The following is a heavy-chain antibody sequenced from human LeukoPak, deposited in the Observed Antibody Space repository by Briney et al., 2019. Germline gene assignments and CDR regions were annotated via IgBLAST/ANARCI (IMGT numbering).Heavy chain of an antibody. D-gene: IGHD6-19*01. CDR3: ARALETPPGIAVAGSRLFDY. CDR1: GFTVSSNY. J-gene: IGHJ4*02. CDR2: IYSGGST. Sequence: GGSLRLSCAASGFTVSSNYMSWVRQAPGNGLEWVSVIYSGGSTYYADSVKGRFTISRDNSKNTLYLQMNSLRAEDTAVYYCARALETPPGIAVAGSRLFDYWGQGTLVTVSS. V-gene: IGHV3-53*01.